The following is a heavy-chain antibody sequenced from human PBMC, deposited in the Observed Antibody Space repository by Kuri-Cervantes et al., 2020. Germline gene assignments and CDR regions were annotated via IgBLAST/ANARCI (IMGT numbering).Heavy chain of an antibody. Sequence: GGSLRLSCAGSGFTFSDYDIHWVRQAPGKGLEWITLISNDGINHYFGNSVKGRFTMSRDNSKNTIYLQMNRLRPEDTAVYYCARVRRFGGQHFDYWGQGTLVTVSS. CDR3: ARVRRFGGQHFDY. CDR2: ISNDGINH. CDR1: GFTFSDYD. D-gene: IGHD3-10*01. J-gene: IGHJ4*02. V-gene: IGHV3-30*03.